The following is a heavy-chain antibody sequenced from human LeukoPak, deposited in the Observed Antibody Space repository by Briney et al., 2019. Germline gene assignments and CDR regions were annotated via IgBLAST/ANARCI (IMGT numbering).Heavy chain of an antibody. CDR2: IYYSGNT. CDR1: GGSISSSSYY. V-gene: IGHV4-39*07. J-gene: IGHJ4*02. Sequence: SETLSLTCTVSGGSISSSSYYWGWIRQPPGKGLEWIGSIYYSGNTYYNPSLKSRVTISIDTSKNQFSLKLSSVTAADTAVYYCARGYSYGYGAFDYWGQGTLVTVSS. D-gene: IGHD5-18*01. CDR3: ARGYSYGYGAFDY.